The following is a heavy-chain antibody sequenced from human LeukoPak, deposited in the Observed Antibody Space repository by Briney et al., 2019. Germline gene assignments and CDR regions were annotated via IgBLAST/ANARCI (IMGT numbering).Heavy chain of an antibody. CDR1: GYTFDDYA. CDR2: ISWNSGSI. CDR3: AKDIYQPAGGYYYYGMDV. J-gene: IGHJ6*02. D-gene: IGHD2-2*01. V-gene: IGHV3-9*01. Sequence: QTGGSLRLSCAASGYTFDDYAMHWVRQAPGKGLEWVSGISWNSGSIGYADSVKGRFTISRDNAKNSLYLQMNSLRAEDTALYYCAKDIYQPAGGYYYYGMDVWGQGTTVTVSS.